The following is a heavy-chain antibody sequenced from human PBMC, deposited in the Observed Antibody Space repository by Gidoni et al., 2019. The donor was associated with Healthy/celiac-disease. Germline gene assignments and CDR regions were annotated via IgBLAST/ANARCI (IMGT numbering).Heavy chain of an antibody. CDR3: ARDFRRGYSYGYLVDY. J-gene: IGHJ4*02. CDR1: GFTFSAYY. Sequence: QVQLVESGGGLVKPVGSLRLSCAASGFTFSAYYMSWIRQAPGKGLEWVSYISSSGSTIYYADSVKGRFTSSRDNAKNSLYLQMDSLRAEDTAVYYCARDFRRGYSYGYLVDYWGQGTLVTVSS. CDR2: ISSSGSTI. V-gene: IGHV3-11*01. D-gene: IGHD5-18*01.